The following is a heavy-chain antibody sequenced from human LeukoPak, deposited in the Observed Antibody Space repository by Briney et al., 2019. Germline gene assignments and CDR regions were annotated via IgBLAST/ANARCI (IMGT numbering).Heavy chain of an antibody. J-gene: IGHJ4*02. CDR2: VNSDGSSA. Sequence: GGSLRLSCGASGFTFSVYWMHWIRQTPGKGLVWVSRVNSDGSSAKYADSVKGRFTISRDNSKNTLYLQMNSLKTEDTAVYYCTTGVSYWGQGTLVTVSS. D-gene: IGHD6-6*01. CDR3: TTGVSY. V-gene: IGHV3-74*01. CDR1: GFTFSVYW.